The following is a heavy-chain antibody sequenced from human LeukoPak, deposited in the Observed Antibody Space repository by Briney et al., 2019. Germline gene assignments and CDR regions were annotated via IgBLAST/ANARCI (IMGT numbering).Heavy chain of an antibody. J-gene: IGHJ4*02. D-gene: IGHD3-10*01. CDR1: GDSISSGGYY. CDR2: IHYSGST. CDR3: STDSRSYYTRFDC. V-gene: IGHV4-31*03. Sequence: SETLSLTCTVSGDSISSGGYYWSWICQHLGKGLEWIGYIHYSGSTYHNPSLKSRVTISRDTSKNQFSLKLTSVTAADTAVYYCSTDSRSYYTRFDCWGQGTLVTVSS.